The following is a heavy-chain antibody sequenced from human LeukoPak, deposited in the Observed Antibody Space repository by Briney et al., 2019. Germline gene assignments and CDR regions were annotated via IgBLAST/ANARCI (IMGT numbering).Heavy chain of an antibody. CDR3: ARVTDFIVVVPAAPPDY. V-gene: IGHV1-18*01. Sequence: ASVKVSCKASGYTFTSYGISWVRQAPGQGLEWMGWISAYNGNTNYAQKLQGRVTMTTDTSTSTAYMELRSLRSDDTAVYYCARVTDFIVVVPAAPPDYWGQGTLVTVSS. CDR1: GYTFTSYG. CDR2: ISAYNGNT. J-gene: IGHJ4*02. D-gene: IGHD2-2*01.